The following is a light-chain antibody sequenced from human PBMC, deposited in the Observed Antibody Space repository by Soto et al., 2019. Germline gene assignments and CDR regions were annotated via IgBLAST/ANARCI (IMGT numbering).Light chain of an antibody. V-gene: IGKV3-15*01. CDR1: QTIANN. CDR2: GAS. Sequence: ETVMTQSPATLSVSPGEKATLSCRASQTIANNLAWYQQRPGQAPRLLIYGASTRATGIPARFSGSESGTEFTPAISSLQSEDFAIYYCQQYNNWPPYTFGQGTKLEI. CDR3: QQYNNWPPYT. J-gene: IGKJ2*01.